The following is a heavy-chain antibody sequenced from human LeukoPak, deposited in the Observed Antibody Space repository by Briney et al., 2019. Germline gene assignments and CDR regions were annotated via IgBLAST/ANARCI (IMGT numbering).Heavy chain of an antibody. J-gene: IGHJ3*01. V-gene: IGHV3-9*01. CDR3: ASLYGGDAFDL. Sequence: GGSLRLSCAASGFSFDDYAMHWVRHVPGKGLEWVSGITWNSGSICYADSVKGRFTISRENAKNSLYLQMNSLRAEDTALYYCASLYGGDAFDLWGHGTMVIVSS. CDR1: GFSFDDYA. CDR2: ITWNSGSI. D-gene: IGHD4-23*01.